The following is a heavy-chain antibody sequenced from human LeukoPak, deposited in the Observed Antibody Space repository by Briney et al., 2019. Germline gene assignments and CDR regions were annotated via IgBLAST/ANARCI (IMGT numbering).Heavy chain of an antibody. CDR2: ISYDGSNK. V-gene: IGHV3-30-3*01. D-gene: IGHD2-15*01. J-gene: IGHJ4*02. CDR1: GFTFSSYA. CDR3: ARESLDCSGGSCYHRLEY. Sequence: PGGSLRLSCAASGFTFSSYAMHWVRQAPGKGLEWVAVISYDGSNKYYADSVKGRFTISRDNSKNALYLQMNSLRAEDTAVYYCARESLDCSGGSCYHRLEYWGQGTLVTVSS.